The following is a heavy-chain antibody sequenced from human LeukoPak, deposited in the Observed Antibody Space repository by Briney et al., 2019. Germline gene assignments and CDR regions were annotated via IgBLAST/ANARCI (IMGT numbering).Heavy chain of an antibody. CDR1: GGSISSSNW. Sequence: SETLSLTCAVSGGSISSSNWWSWVRQPPGKGLEWIGEIYHSGSTNYNPSLKSRVTISVDKSKNQFSLKLSSVTAADTAVYYCARANAYYDILTGYYGGSHFDYWGQGTLVTVSS. CDR3: ARANAYYDILTGYYGGSHFDY. CDR2: IYHSGST. J-gene: IGHJ4*02. V-gene: IGHV4-4*02. D-gene: IGHD3-9*01.